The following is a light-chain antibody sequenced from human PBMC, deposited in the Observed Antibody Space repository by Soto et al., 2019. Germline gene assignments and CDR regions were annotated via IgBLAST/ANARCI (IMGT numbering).Light chain of an antibody. Sequence: EIVLTQSPDIVSLSPGERATLSCRASQVVAGTFLAWYQQKPGQAPSLLIYGASSRATGIPDRFSGSGSGTDFSLTISRLEPEDFAVYYCQQYGDSPRTFGQGTKVEIK. CDR2: GAS. J-gene: IGKJ1*01. CDR3: QQYGDSPRT. V-gene: IGKV3-20*01. CDR1: QVVAGTF.